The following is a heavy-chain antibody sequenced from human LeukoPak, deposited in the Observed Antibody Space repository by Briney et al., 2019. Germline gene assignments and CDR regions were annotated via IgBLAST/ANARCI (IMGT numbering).Heavy chain of an antibody. CDR1: GYCFTTYW. J-gene: IGHJ3*01. V-gene: IGHV5-10-1*01. CDR3: AKWGAGGYFDG. CDR2: IDPSDSYI. D-gene: IGHD3-16*01. Sequence: GGALQISCKGSGYCFTTYWISWVRQMPGKGLEWMGRIDPSDSYINYSPSWQGHVTITADTSNSTPCLEWSSLKASGTAIYYCAKWGAGGYFDGGGQGTMRTVS.